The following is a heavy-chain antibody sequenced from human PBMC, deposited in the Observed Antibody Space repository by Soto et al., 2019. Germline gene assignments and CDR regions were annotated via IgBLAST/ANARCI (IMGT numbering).Heavy chain of an antibody. CDR1: GFTFSSYS. CDR2: ISSSSSYI. J-gene: IGHJ6*02. D-gene: IGHD2-2*01. V-gene: IGHV3-21*01. CDR3: ARDRWDVVVPADPLGYYYYGMDV. Sequence: GGSLRLSCAASGFTFSSYSMNWVRQAPGKGLEWVSSISSSSSYIYYADSVKGRFTISRDNAKNSLYLQMNSLRAEDTAVYYCARDRWDVVVPADPLGYYYYGMDVWGQGTTVTVSS.